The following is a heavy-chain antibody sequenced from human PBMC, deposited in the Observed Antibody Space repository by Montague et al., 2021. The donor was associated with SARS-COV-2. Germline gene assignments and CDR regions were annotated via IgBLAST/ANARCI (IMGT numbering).Heavy chain of an antibody. V-gene: IGHV3-7*01. CDR2: IKQDGSEK. Sequence: SLRLSCAASGFTFSSYWMSWVRQAPGKGLERVANIKQDGSEKYYVDSVKGRFTISRDNAKNSLYLQMNSLRAEDTAVYYCARDTYYYGSGSYYYGMDVWGQGTTVTVSS. CDR3: ARDTYYYGSGSYYYGMDV. D-gene: IGHD3-10*01. CDR1: GFTFSSYW. J-gene: IGHJ6*02.